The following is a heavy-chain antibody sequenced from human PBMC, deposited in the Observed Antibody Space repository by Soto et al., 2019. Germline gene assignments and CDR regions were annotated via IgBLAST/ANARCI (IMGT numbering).Heavy chain of an antibody. CDR1: GGSISSSDW. CDR3: ASRPPGVPL. Sequence: QVQLQESGPGLVKPSGTLSLTCAVSGGSISSSDWWSWVRQPPGKGLEWVGEIHHSGSTNYNPSLQRPVTMSEHKAEKQFSLNLNSVTASDPAVYDCASRPPGVPLWGQGTLVTVSS. D-gene: IGHD2-8*01. J-gene: IGHJ4*02. CDR2: IHHSGST. V-gene: IGHV4-4*02.